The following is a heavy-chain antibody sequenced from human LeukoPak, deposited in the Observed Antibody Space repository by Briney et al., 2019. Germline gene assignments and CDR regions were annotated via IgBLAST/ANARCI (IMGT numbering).Heavy chain of an antibody. CDR2: IYYSGST. J-gene: IGHJ5*02. D-gene: IGHD3-3*01. CDR1: GGSISSSSYY. V-gene: IGHV4-39*07. CDR3: ARDRTIFRDWFDP. Sequence: PSETLSLTCTVSGGSISSSSYYWGWIRPPPGKGLEWIGSIYYSGSTYYNPSLKSRVTISVDTSKNQFSLKLSSVTAADTAVYYCARDRTIFRDWFDPWGQGTLVTVSS.